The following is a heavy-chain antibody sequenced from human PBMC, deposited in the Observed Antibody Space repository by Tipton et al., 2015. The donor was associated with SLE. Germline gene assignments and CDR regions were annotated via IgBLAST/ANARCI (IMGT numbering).Heavy chain of an antibody. J-gene: IGHJ4*02. Sequence: TLSLTCSVSGGSTTRFYWSWIRQSPGKTMEWIGYVYYSGNTNYNPSLKSRVTMSVDTSKNQFSLKLSSVTAADTAVYFCARADRGNFRNSDCYIFDYWGQGTPVTVSS. CDR2: VYYSGNT. V-gene: IGHV4-59*08. CDR1: GGSTTRFY. D-gene: IGHD2-21*01. CDR3: ARADRGNFRNSDCYIFDY.